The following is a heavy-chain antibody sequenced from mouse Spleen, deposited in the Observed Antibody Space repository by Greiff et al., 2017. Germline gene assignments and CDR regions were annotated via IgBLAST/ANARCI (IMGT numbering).Heavy chain of an antibody. Sequence: QVQLQQPGAELVMPGASVKLSCKASGYTFTSYWMHWVKQRPGQGLEWIGEIDPSDSYTNYNQKFKGKATLTVDKSSSTAYMQLSSLTSEDSAVYYCGGAYRGYAMDYWGQGTSVTVSS. D-gene: IGHD2-12*01. V-gene: IGHV1-69*01. CDR1: GYTFTSYW. CDR3: GGAYRGYAMDY. J-gene: IGHJ4*01. CDR2: IDPSDSYT.